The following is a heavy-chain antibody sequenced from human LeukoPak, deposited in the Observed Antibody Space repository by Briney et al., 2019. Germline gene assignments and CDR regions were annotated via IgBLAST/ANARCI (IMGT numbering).Heavy chain of an antibody. V-gene: IGHV1-8*01. CDR1: GYTFTSYD. CDR3: ARVVVRGFDWFDP. J-gene: IGHJ5*02. D-gene: IGHD3-10*01. Sequence: ASVKVSFKASGYTFTSYDINWVRQATGQGLEWMGWMNPNSGNTGYAQKFQGRVTMTRNTSISTAYMELSSLKSEDTAVYYCARVVVRGFDWFDPWGQGTLVTVSS. CDR2: MNPNSGNT.